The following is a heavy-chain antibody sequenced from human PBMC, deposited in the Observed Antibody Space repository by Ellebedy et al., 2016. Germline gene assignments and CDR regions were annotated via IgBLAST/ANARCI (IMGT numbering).Heavy chain of an antibody. D-gene: IGHD5-18*01. CDR2: ISYDGSNK. Sequence: GGSLRLXCAASGFTFSSYGMHWVRQAPGKGLEWVAVISYDGSNKYYADSVKGRFTISRDNSKNTPYLQMNSLRAEDTAVYYCAKELWIQLWPSFDYWGQGTLVTVSS. CDR1: GFTFSSYG. J-gene: IGHJ4*02. V-gene: IGHV3-30*18. CDR3: AKELWIQLWPSFDY.